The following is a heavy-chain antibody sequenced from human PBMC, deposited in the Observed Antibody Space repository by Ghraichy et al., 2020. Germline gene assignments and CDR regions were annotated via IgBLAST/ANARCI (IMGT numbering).Heavy chain of an antibody. CDR3: ARLWPDENSNYGLFYS. CDR1: GGSISSNTYH. J-gene: IGHJ4*02. V-gene: IGHV4-39*07. D-gene: IGHD4-11*01. Sequence: SETLSLTCVVSGGSISSNTYHWGWIRQPPGKGLEWIGNIFYTGSTNYNPSLKSRVTISIDTSKNHFSLKMTSVTAADTAVYYCARLWPDENSNYGLFYSWGRGTLVTVSS. CDR2: IFYTGST.